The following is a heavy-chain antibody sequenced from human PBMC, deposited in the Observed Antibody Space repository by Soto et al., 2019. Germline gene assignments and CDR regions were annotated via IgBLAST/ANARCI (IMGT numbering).Heavy chain of an antibody. CDR1: GFTFSSYG. J-gene: IGHJ4*02. D-gene: IGHD4-17*01. Sequence: GGSLRLSCAASGFTFSSYGMHWVRQAPGKGLEWVAVISYDGSNKYYADSVKGRFTISRDNSKNTLYLQMNSLRAEDTAVYYCAKSPFDDYGGQSYFDYWGPGTLVTVSS. CDR3: AKSPFDDYGGQSYFDY. V-gene: IGHV3-30*18. CDR2: ISYDGSNK.